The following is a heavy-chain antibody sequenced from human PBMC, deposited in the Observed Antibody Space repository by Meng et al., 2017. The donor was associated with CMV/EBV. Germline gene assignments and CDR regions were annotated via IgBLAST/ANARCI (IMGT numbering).Heavy chain of an antibody. CDR1: GFTFSSYA. V-gene: IGHV3-49*04. Sequence: GESLKISCAASGFTFSSYAMHWVRQAPGKGLEWVGFIRSKSYGGTIEYAASVKGRFTISRDDSKTVAYLQMNSLKTGDTAVYYCNTYYDFWPPQPNFDYWGQGTLVTVSS. CDR2: IRSKSYGGTI. J-gene: IGHJ4*02. CDR3: NTYYDFWPPQPNFDY. D-gene: IGHD3-3*01.